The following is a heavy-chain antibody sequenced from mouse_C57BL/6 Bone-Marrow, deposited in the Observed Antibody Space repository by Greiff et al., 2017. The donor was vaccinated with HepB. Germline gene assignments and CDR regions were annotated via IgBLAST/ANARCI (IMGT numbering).Heavy chain of an antibody. Sequence: EVKLLESGGGLVQPGGSLKLSCAASGIDFSRYWMSWVRRAPGKGLEWIGEINPDSSTINYAPSLKDKFIISRDNAKNTLYLQMSKVRSEDTALYYCARPSTMVTGWYFDVWGTGTTVTVSS. J-gene: IGHJ1*03. D-gene: IGHD2-2*01. CDR1: GIDFSRYW. V-gene: IGHV4-1*01. CDR2: INPDSSTI. CDR3: ARPSTMVTGWYFDV.